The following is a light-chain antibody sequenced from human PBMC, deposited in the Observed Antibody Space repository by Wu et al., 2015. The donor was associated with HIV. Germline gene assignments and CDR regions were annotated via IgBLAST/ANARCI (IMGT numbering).Light chain of an antibody. CDR2: DAS. CDR1: QSVNNY. Sequence: EIVLTQSPTTLSLSPGERATLSCRASQSVNNYLAWFQQKPGQAPSLLIYDASNRATGIPARFSGSGSGTDFTLTISTLEPEDFAIYYCQQRSNWPLFTFGPGTKVDIK. J-gene: IGKJ3*01. CDR3: QQRSNWPLFT. V-gene: IGKV3-11*01.